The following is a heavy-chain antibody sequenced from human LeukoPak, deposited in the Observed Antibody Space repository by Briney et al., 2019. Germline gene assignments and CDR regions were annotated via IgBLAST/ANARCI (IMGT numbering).Heavy chain of an antibody. J-gene: IGHJ5*02. CDR1: GFTVSSNY. V-gene: IGHV3-53*01. Sequence: QPGGSLRLSCAASGFTVSSNYMSWVRQAPGKGLEWVSVIYSGGSTYYADSVKGRFTISRDNSKNTLYLQMNSLRAEVTAAYYCARVGVTTPGFDPWGQGTLVTVSS. CDR2: IYSGGST. CDR3: ARVGVTTPGFDP. D-gene: IGHD4-17*01.